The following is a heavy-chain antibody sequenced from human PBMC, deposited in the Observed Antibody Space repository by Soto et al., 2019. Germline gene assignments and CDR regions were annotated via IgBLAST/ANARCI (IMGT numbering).Heavy chain of an antibody. D-gene: IGHD3-10*01. V-gene: IGHV4-34*01. Sequence: TSETLSLTCAVYGGSCSGYYWSWIRQPPGKGLEWIGEINHSGSTNYNPPLKSRVTISVDTSKNQFSLKLSSVTAADTAVYYCARGYYYGSGSPFDYWGQGTLVTVSS. CDR2: INHSGST. CDR1: GGSCSGYY. J-gene: IGHJ4*02. CDR3: ARGYYYGSGSPFDY.